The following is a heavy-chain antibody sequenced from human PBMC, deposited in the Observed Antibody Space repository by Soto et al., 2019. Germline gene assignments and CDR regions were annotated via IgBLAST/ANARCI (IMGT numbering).Heavy chain of an antibody. D-gene: IGHD3-22*01. CDR2: INQSGSS. CDR1: GGSFSGYY. V-gene: IGHV4-34*01. Sequence: SEXLSLTCAVYGGSFSGYYWSWIRQPPGKGLEWIGEINQSGSSNYNPSLKSRVTISVDTSKNQFSLKLSSVTAADTAVYYCARRYYDSSGYYNYYFDYWGQGTLVTVSS. CDR3: ARRYYDSSGYYNYYFDY. J-gene: IGHJ4*02.